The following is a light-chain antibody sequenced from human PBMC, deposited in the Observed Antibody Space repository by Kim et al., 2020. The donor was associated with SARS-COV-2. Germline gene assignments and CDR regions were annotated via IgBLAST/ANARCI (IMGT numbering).Light chain of an antibody. CDR3: NSRDSSGNHVV. J-gene: IGLJ2*01. V-gene: IGLV3-19*01. Sequence: SSELTQDPAVSVALGQTVRITCQGDSLRSYYASWYQQKPGQAPVLVIYGKNHRPSGIPDRFSVSSSGNTASLTITGAQAEDEADYYCNSRDSSGNHVVFG. CDR1: SLRSYY. CDR2: GKN.